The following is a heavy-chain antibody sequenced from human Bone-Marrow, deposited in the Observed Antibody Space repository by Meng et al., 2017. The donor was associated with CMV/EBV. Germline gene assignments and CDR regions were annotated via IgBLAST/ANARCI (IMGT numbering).Heavy chain of an antibody. CDR2: INHSGST. V-gene: IGHV4-34*01. CDR1: GGSFSGYY. Sequence: SETLSLTCAVYGGSFSGYYWSWIRQPPGKGLEWIGEINHSGSTNYNPSLKSRVTIPVDTSKNQFALKLSSVTAADTAVYYCARGNRRVVRTGTWFDPWGQGTLVTVSS. D-gene: IGHD2-15*01. CDR3: ARGNRRVVRTGTWFDP. J-gene: IGHJ5*02.